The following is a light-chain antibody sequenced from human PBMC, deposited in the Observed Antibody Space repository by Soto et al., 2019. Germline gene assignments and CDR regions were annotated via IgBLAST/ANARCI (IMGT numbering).Light chain of an antibody. Sequence: QAVETQPPSVSGAPGQRVTISCTGSRSNIGADYDAHWYQQYPGTAPKLLIYGNINRPSGVPDRFSGSKSGTSASLAITGXXXXXXXXYXCQSYDSSLSGWVFGGGTKL. CDR2: GNI. CDR3: QSYDSSLSGWV. V-gene: IGLV1-40*01. J-gene: IGLJ3*02. CDR1: RSNIGADYD.